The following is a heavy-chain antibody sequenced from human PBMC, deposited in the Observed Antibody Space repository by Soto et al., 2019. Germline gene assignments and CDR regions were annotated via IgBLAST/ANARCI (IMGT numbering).Heavy chain of an antibody. V-gene: IGHV1-3*01. CDR1: GYTFTSYS. CDR2: INAGNGNT. D-gene: IGHD3-16*01. J-gene: IGHJ4*02. Sequence: ASVKVSCKASGYTFTSYSMHWVRQAPGQRLEWMGWINAGNGNTKYSQKFQGRVTITRDTSASTAYMELSSLRSEDTAVYYCARGLNVYYFDYWGQGTLVTVPQ. CDR3: ARGLNVYYFDY.